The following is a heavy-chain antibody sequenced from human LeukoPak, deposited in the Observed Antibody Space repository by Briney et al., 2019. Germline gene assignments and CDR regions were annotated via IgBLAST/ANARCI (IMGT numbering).Heavy chain of an antibody. CDR3: ARDAPGNTALDY. J-gene: IGHJ4*02. V-gene: IGHV3-74*01. CDR2: INGYGSST. D-gene: IGHD5-18*01. Sequence: GGSLRLSCAASGFTFISYWMHWVRQAPGKGLVWVSRINGYGSSTDFADSVKGRFTIPRDNAKNTLYLQMNSLRAEDTAVYYCARDAPGNTALDYWGQGTLVTVSS. CDR1: GFTFISYW.